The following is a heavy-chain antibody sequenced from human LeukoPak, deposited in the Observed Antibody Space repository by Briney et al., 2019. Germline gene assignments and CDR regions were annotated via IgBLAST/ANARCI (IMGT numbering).Heavy chain of an antibody. D-gene: IGHD6-6*01. J-gene: IGHJ6*02. CDR3: AREPIAARLRYYYYGMDV. CDR2: INPNSGGT. V-gene: IGHV1-2*02. CDR1: XYXFXXXY. Sequence: SXXAXXYXFXXXYMHWVRQAPGQGLEWMGWINPNSGGTNYAQKFQGRVTMTRDTAISTAYMELSRLRSDDTAVYYCAREPIAARLRYYYYGMDVWGQGTTVTVSS.